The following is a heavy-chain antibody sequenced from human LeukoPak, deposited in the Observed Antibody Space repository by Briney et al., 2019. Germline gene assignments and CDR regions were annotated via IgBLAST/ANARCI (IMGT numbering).Heavy chain of an antibody. CDR1: GYTFTSYD. CDR3: AREMKSTDIVATIDRGFDY. J-gene: IGHJ4*02. Sequence: ASVKVSCKASGYTFTSYDINWVRQAPGQGLEWTGIINPSGGSTSYAQKFQGRVTMTRDTSTSTVYMELSSLRSEDTAVYYCAREMKSTDIVATIDRGFDYWGQGTLVTVSS. CDR2: INPSGGST. V-gene: IGHV1-46*01. D-gene: IGHD5-12*01.